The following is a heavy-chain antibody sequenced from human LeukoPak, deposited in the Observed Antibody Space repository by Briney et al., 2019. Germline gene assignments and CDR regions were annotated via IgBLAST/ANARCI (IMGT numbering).Heavy chain of an antibody. D-gene: IGHD5/OR15-5a*01. CDR2: IYPGDSDT. Sequence: GESLKISCQGSGYSFTKYWIGWVRQMPRKGLEWMGIIYPGDSDTRYSPSFQGQVTISADKSISTAYLQWSSLKASDTAIYYCARRGVSYGMDVWGQGTTVTVSS. J-gene: IGHJ6*02. V-gene: IGHV5-51*01. CDR3: ARRGVSYGMDV. CDR1: GYSFTKYW.